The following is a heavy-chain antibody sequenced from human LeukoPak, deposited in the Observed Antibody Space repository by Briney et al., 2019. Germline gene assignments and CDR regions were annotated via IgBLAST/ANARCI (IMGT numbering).Heavy chain of an antibody. J-gene: IGHJ6*02. CDR1: GYTFTSYG. V-gene: IGHV1-18*01. D-gene: IGHD5-24*01. CDR3: ARDGYNYPDYYYGMDV. CDR2: ISAYNGNT. Sequence: ASVKVSCKASGYTFTSYGISWVRQAPGQGLEWMGWISAYNGNTNYAQKLQGRVTMTTDTSTSTAYMELRSLRSDDTAVYYCARDGYNYPDYYYGMDVWGQGTTVTVSS.